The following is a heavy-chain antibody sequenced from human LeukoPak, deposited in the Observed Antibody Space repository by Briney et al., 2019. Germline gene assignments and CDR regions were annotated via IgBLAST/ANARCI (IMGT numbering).Heavy chain of an antibody. CDR1: GGTFSSYA. CDR2: IIPIFGTA. D-gene: IGHD3-22*01. V-gene: IGHV1-69*06. Sequence: ASVKVSCKASGGTFSSYAISWVRQAPGQGLEWMGGIIPIFGTANYAQKFQGRVTITADKSTSTAYMELSSLRSEDTAVYYCARDGTYYYDSSGYYPSRFDPWGQGTLVTVSS. CDR3: ARDGTYYYDSSGYYPSRFDP. J-gene: IGHJ5*02.